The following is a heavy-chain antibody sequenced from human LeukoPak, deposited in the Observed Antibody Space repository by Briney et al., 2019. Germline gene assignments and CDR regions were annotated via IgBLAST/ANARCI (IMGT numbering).Heavy chain of an antibody. V-gene: IGHV4-4*02. D-gene: IGHD3-3*01. CDR2: VHLDGRT. Sequence: PSETLSLICGVSGGSISSTNWWTWVRRPPGKGLEWIGEVHLDGRTNYNPSLASRLTMSVDFSENHISLKLTSVTAADTAVYYCAREGGFYRPLDYSGQGTLVTVSS. J-gene: IGHJ4*02. CDR1: GGSISSTNW. CDR3: AREGGFYRPLDY.